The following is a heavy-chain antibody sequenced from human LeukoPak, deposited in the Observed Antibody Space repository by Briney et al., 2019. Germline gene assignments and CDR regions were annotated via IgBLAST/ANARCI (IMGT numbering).Heavy chain of an antibody. Sequence: GASVTVSCTASGGTFSSYAISWVRQAPGQGLEWMGGIIPIFGTANYAQKFQGRVTITADESTSTAYMELSSLRSEDTAVYYCARAQQLWLLDYWGQGTLVTVSS. CDR2: IIPIFGTA. V-gene: IGHV1-69*13. CDR1: GGTFSSYA. CDR3: ARAQQLWLLDY. J-gene: IGHJ4*02. D-gene: IGHD5-18*01.